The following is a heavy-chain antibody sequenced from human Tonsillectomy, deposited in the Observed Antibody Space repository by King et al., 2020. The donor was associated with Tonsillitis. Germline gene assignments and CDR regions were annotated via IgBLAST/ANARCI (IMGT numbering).Heavy chain of an antibody. CDR3: AKDFPVTEYSGYDRGFEY. V-gene: IGHV3-30*18. D-gene: IGHD5-12*01. CDR2: ISYDGSNK. J-gene: IGHJ4*02. CDR1: GFTFSSYG. Sequence: VQLVQSGGGVVQPGRSLRLSCAASGFTFSSYGMHWVRQAPGKGLEWVAVISYDGSNKYYADSVKGRFTISRDNSKNTLYLQMNSLRAEDTAVYYCAKDFPVTEYSGYDRGFEYWGQGTLVTVSS.